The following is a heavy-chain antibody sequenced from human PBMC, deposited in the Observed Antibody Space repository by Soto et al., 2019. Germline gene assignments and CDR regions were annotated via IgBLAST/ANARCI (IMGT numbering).Heavy chain of an antibody. Sequence: SVQVSCKASGGTFSSYAISWVRQAPGQGLEWMGGIIPIFGTANYAQKFQGRVTITADESTSTAYMELSSLRSEDTAVYYCASERGYSYGSIFDYWGQGTLVTVS. J-gene: IGHJ4*02. CDR1: GGTFSSYA. V-gene: IGHV1-69*13. CDR3: ASERGYSYGSIFDY. D-gene: IGHD5-18*01. CDR2: IIPIFGTA.